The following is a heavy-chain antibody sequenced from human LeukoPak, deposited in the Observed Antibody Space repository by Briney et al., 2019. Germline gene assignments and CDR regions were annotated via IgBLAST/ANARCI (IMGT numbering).Heavy chain of an antibody. V-gene: IGHV1-8*01. CDR1: RYTFTSYD. Sequence: ASVKVSCKASRYTFTSYDINWVREAAGHRREGMGWMNPNTGRTGYAQKFQGRTTMTRDTSINTAYLALTNLRSEDTAIYYCARLSQTPDYYTLGGYYYLGYWGQGTPVTVSS. D-gene: IGHD3-10*01. J-gene: IGHJ4*02. CDR2: MNPNTGRT. CDR3: ARLSQTPDYYTLGGYYYLGY.